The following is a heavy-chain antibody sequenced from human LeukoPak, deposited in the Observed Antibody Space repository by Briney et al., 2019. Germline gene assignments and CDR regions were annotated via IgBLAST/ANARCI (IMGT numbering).Heavy chain of an antibody. V-gene: IGHV3-23*01. CDR3: AKAGKAAAGTGRGY. CDR2: ISVSDGTT. J-gene: IGHJ4*02. Sequence: GGSLRLSCAASESTLSYYATSWVRQAPGKGLEWVSAISVSDGTTYYADSVKGRFTISRDNSKNTLYLQMDSLRAEDTAVYYCAKAGKAAAGTGRGYWGQGTLVTVSS. D-gene: IGHD6-13*01. CDR1: ESTLSYYA.